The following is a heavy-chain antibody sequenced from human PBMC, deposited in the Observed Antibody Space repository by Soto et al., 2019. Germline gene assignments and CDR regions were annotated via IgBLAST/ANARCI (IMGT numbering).Heavy chain of an antibody. CDR2: MKEDGSGK. J-gene: IGHJ4*02. CDR1: GFTFNSYT. V-gene: IGHV3-7*01. Sequence: EVQLVESGGGLVQPGGSLRLSCAASGFTFNSYTMSWVRQAPGKGLELVAKMKEDGSGKYYVDSVKGRFTISRDNAKKSLYLQMNSLRVEDMAVYYCARGGQSPLDYWGQGTLVTVSS. CDR3: ARGGQSPLDY.